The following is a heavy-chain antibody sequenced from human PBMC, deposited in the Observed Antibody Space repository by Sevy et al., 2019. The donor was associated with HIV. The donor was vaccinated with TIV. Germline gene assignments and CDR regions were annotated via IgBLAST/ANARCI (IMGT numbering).Heavy chain of an antibody. CDR2: IYYSGGT. CDR1: GGSVRSFY. J-gene: IGHJ2*01. Sequence: SETLSLTCTVSGGSVRSFYWSWIRQSPGRGPEWIGHIYYSGGTNYNPSLKSRVTISVDTSKNQFSLKMNSVTAADTARYYCVRKGWGTSSQQWFFDLWGRGALVTVSS. CDR3: VRKGWGTSSQQWFFDL. D-gene: IGHD6-6*01. V-gene: IGHV4-59*02.